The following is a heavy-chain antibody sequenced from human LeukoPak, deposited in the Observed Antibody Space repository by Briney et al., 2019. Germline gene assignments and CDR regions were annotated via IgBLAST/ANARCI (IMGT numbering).Heavy chain of an antibody. CDR2: IYHSGST. CDR1: VGSISSYS. D-gene: IGHD4-23*01. CDR3: ARGNGGNSFDY. J-gene: IGHJ4*02. V-gene: IGHV4-59*01. Sequence: SETLSLTCTVSVGSISSYSWSWIRQAPGKGLEWIGYIYHSGSTNYNPSLKSRVSISVDKSKNQFSLKLSSVTAADTAVYYCARGNGGNSFDYWGQGTLVIVSS.